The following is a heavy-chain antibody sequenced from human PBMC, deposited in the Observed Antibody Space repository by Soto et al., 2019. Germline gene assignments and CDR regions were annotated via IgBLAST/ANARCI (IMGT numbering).Heavy chain of an antibody. CDR2: INAGNGNT. D-gene: IGHD3-16*02. CDR3: ARSMITFGGIIVIHFDY. CDR1: GYTFPNYA. Sequence: QVQLVQSGAEVKKPGASVKVSCKASGYTFPNYAMHWVRQAPGQRLQWMGWINAGNGNTKYSQKFQGRVTITRDTSASTAYMELSSLRSEDTAVYYCARSMITFGGIIVIHFDYWGQGTLVTVSS. V-gene: IGHV1-3*01. J-gene: IGHJ4*02.